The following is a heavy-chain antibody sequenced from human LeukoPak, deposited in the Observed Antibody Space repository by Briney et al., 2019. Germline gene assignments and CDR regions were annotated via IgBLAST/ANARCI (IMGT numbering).Heavy chain of an antibody. CDR1: GFTFSSYA. J-gene: IGHJ4*02. Sequence: PGESLRLSCAASGFTFSSYAMSWVRQAPGKGLEWVSGISTSGGSTSYAVSVKGRFTISRDNPRNTLYMQMNSLRAEYTALYYCAIMHPYYDGSGYWVQWGQGTLVTVSS. V-gene: IGHV3-23*01. D-gene: IGHD3-22*01. CDR2: ISTSGGST. CDR3: AIMHPYYDGSGYWVQ.